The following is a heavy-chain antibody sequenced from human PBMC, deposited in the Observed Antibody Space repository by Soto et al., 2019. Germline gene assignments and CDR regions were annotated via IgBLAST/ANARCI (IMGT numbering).Heavy chain of an antibody. CDR3: ARQPAVRRYFDWFDY. D-gene: IGHD3-9*01. CDR2: IYYSGST. V-gene: IGHV4-59*08. CDR1: GGSISSYY. Sequence: SETLSLTCTVSGGSISSYYWSWIRQPPGKGLEWIGYIYYSGSTNYNPSLKSRVTISVDTSKNQFSLKLSSVTAADTAVYYCARQPAVRRYFDWFDYWGQGTLVTVSS. J-gene: IGHJ4*02.